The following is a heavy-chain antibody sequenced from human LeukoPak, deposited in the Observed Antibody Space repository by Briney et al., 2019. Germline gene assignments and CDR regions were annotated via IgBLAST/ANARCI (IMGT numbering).Heavy chain of an antibody. J-gene: IGHJ4*02. V-gene: IGHV3-30*04. CDR2: ISNDGNNM. CDR1: GFSFRSYA. D-gene: IGHD3-22*01. Sequence: GGSLRLSCAASGFSFRSYAMHWVRQAPGKGLEWVAAISNDGNNMHYVDSVKGRFTISRDNSKNTLYQQMNRLRSDDTAVYYCARGFPPRRSYDSSGYYSYYFDYWGQGTLVTVSS. CDR3: ARGFPPRRSYDSSGYYSYYFDY.